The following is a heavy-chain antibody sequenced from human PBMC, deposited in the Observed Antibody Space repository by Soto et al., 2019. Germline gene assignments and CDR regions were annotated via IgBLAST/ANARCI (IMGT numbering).Heavy chain of an antibody. D-gene: IGHD6-6*01. CDR2: ISWNSGSI. CDR1: GFTFDDYA. CDR3: AKDIGYSSSKCYFDY. J-gene: IGHJ4*02. V-gene: IGHV3-9*01. Sequence: EVQLVESGGGLVQPGRSLRLSCAASGFTFDDYAMHWVRQAPGKGLEWVSGISWNSGSIGYADSVKGRFTISRDNAKNYLYLQMNSLRAEDTALYYCAKDIGYSSSKCYFDYWGQGTLVTVSS.